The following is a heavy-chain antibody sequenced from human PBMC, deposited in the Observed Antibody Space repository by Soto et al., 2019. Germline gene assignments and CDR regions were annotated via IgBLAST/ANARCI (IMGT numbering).Heavy chain of an antibody. CDR1: GDSISSNY. Sequence: QVQLQESGPGLVKPSETLSLTCTVSGDSISSNYWSWIRQPPGKGLEWIGYFHYSANTNYNPSLKSRGIISVDPSKNQFFLKLTSVTATDTAVYYCAKTKEGGFDPWGQGILVTVSS. D-gene: IGHD3-16*01. J-gene: IGHJ5*02. CDR3: AKTKEGGFDP. CDR2: FHYSANT. V-gene: IGHV4-59*01.